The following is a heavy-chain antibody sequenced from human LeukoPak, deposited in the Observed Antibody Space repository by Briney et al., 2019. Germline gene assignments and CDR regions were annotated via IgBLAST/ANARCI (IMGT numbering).Heavy chain of an antibody. CDR2: ISSCSSYI. Sequence: GGSLRLSCVASGFTFSNYTMNWVRQAPGKGLEWVSSISSCSSYIYYADSLKGRFTISRDNAKNSLYLQMNSLRAEDTAVYYCATYSREWGQGTLVTVSS. D-gene: IGHD5-18*01. CDR1: GFTFSNYT. V-gene: IGHV3-21*01. CDR3: ATYSRE. J-gene: IGHJ4*02.